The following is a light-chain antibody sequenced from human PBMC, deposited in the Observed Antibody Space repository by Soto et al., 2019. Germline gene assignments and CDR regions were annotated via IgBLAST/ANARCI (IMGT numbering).Light chain of an antibody. J-gene: IGKJ2*01. V-gene: IGKV3-11*01. CDR2: DAS. CDR3: QQLSNWPTLYT. CDR1: QSVSSH. Sequence: EIVLTQSPATLSLSPGERATVSCRASQSVSSHVAWYHQKPGQAPRLLLYDASNRATGIPARFSGSGSGTDFALTISSREPEDDAVYYCQQLSNWPTLYTLGQVTKLQIK.